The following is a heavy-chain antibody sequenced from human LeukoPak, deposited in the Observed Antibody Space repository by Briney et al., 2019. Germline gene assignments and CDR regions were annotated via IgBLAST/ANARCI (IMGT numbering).Heavy chain of an antibody. J-gene: IGHJ4*02. CDR3: AKDVRRLGIASSGFDH. D-gene: IGHD6-13*01. Sequence: ASVKVSCKASGFTLTNYAMNWVRQAPGQGLEWMGWINTNSGNPTYAQGFTGRFVFSVESSVSTTYLQISSLKAEDTAVYYCAKDVRRLGIASSGFDHWGQGSLVTVSS. CDR1: GFTLTNYA. CDR2: INTNSGNP. V-gene: IGHV7-4-1*02.